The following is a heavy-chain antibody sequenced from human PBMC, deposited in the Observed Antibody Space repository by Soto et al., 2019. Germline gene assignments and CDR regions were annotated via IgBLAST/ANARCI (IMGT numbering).Heavy chain of an antibody. CDR3: ALVRCSSACNRDLYYYMDV. D-gene: IGHD2-2*01. V-gene: IGHV3-23*01. J-gene: IGHJ6*03. CDR2: ISSGHYT. Sequence: GGSLRLSCAASGFAFSSFAMTWVRQAPGKGLEWVSIISSGHYTYYADSVKGRFTISRDNSKNTVSLQMNALRADDTAVYYCALVRCSSACNRDLYYYMDVWGKGTTVTVSS. CDR1: GFAFSSFA.